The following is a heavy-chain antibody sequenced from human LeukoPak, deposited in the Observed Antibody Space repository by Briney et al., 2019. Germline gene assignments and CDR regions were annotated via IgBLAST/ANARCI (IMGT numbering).Heavy chain of an antibody. CDR1: GFTFSSSW. J-gene: IGHJ4*02. CDR2: IKSDGSIT. Sequence: PGRSLRLSCAASGFTFSSSWMQWVRQAPGKGLVGVSRIKSDGSITSYADSVKGRFTISRDNAKNTLYLQMNSLRAEDTAVYYCARDWFGTANYWGQGTLVTVSS. CDR3: ARDWFGTANY. V-gene: IGHV3-74*01. D-gene: IGHD3-10*01.